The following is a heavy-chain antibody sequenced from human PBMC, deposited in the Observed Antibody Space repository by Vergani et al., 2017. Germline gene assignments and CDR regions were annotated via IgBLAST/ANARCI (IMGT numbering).Heavy chain of an antibody. CDR3: ARDRPHYYGSGSSPPYYYGMDV. V-gene: IGHV4-59*01. CDR1: GGSMSGYY. D-gene: IGHD3-10*01. Sequence: QVRLQESGPGLVKPSETLSLTCSVSGGSMSGYYWSWIRQPPGKGLEWIGYIYYSGSTNYNPSLKSRVTISVDTSKNQFSLKLSSVTAADTAVYYCARDRPHYYGSGSSPPYYYGMDVWGQ. J-gene: IGHJ6*02. CDR2: IYYSGST.